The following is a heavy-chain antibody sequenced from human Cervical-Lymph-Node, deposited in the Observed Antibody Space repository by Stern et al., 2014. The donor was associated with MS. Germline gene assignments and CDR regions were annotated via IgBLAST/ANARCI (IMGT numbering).Heavy chain of an antibody. CDR3: TTVYRNDYGDPGVDY. CDR1: GFTFRNAW. D-gene: IGHD4-17*01. J-gene: IGHJ4*02. CDR2: IKSNTDGGTT. Sequence: EVQLVESGGGLVKPGGSLRLSCAASGFTFRNAWMSWVRQAPGKGLEGVGRIKSNTDGGTTDYAAPGKGRFTISRDDSKNTLYLQMNSLKTEDTAVYYCTTVYRNDYGDPGVDYWGQGTLVTVSS. V-gene: IGHV3-15*01.